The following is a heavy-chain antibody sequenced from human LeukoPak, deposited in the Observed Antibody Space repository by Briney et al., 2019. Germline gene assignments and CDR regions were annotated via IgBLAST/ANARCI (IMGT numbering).Heavy chain of an antibody. CDR3: AKHRGSGVAGTGGVES. CDR1: GFTFGSYA. J-gene: IGHJ4*02. Sequence: GGSLRLSCAASGFTFGSYAMTWVRQAPGKGLEWVSVITGSESSTYDADSVRGRFTISRDNPKNTLYLQMNSLRADDTAVYYCAKHRGSGVAGTGGVESWGQGTLVTVSS. D-gene: IGHD6-19*01. V-gene: IGHV3-23*01. CDR2: ITGSESST.